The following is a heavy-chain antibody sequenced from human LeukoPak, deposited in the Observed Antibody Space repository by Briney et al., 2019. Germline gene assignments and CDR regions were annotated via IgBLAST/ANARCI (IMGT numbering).Heavy chain of an antibody. CDR1: GGSISSYY. D-gene: IGHD5-12*01. V-gene: IGHV4-59*01. Sequence: SETLSLTCTVSGGSISSYYWSWIRQPPRKGLEWIGYIYYSGSTNYNPSLKSRVTISVDTSKNQFSLKLSSVTAADTAVYYCAREYSGYVADIDDAFDIWGQETMVTVSS. J-gene: IGHJ3*02. CDR2: IYYSGST. CDR3: AREYSGYVADIDDAFDI.